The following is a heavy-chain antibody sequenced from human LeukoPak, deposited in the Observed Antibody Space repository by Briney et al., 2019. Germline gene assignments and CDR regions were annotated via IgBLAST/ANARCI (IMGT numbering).Heavy chain of an antibody. V-gene: IGHV4-34*01. Sequence: PSETLSLTCAVYGGSLRGYYWSWIRQPPGKGLEWIGEINHSGSTNYNPSLKSRVTISVDTSKNQFSLKLSSVTAADTAVYYCATGGILTGFEVDYWGQGTLVTVSS. CDR1: GGSLRGYY. D-gene: IGHD3-9*01. J-gene: IGHJ4*02. CDR2: INHSGST. CDR3: ATGGILTGFEVDY.